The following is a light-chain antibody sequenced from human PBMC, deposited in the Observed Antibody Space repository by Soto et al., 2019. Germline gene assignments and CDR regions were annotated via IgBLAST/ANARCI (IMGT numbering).Light chain of an antibody. Sequence: ETVLPQSPAPLSLSPGERATLSCRASQSVCSYFAWYQQKPGQAPRLLIYDAVNRATGIPARFSGSWSGTDVTLTIGSPEPEDSGVYYCQQRINWPLPFGGGTRVEIK. CDR2: DAV. CDR3: QQRINWPLP. V-gene: IGKV3-11*01. J-gene: IGKJ4*01. CDR1: QSVCSY.